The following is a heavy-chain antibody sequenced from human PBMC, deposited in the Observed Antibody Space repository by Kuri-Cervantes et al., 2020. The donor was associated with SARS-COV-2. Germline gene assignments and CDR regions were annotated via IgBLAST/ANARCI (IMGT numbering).Heavy chain of an antibody. D-gene: IGHD3-3*01. Sequence: ASVKVSCKASGYTFTSYYMHWMRQAPGQGLEWMGIINPSGGSTSYAQKFQGRVTMTRDTSTSTAYMELRSLRSDDTAVYYCAIHFWSGYDNWFDPWGQGTLVTVSS. CDR2: INPSGGST. J-gene: IGHJ5*02. CDR3: AIHFWSGYDNWFDP. V-gene: IGHV1-46*01. CDR1: GYTFTSYY.